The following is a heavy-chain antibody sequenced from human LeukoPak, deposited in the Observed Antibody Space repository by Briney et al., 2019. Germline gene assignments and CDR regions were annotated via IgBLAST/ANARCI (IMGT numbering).Heavy chain of an antibody. CDR2: IYTSGNT. Sequence: GGSLRLSCAASGFSVSEKYMSWVRQAPGKGLDWVSVIYTSGNTYYADSVKGRFTISRDNSKNTVYLQMNSLRAEDTAVYYCARIPDGYNLGTYFDPWGQGILVTVSS. CDR3: ARIPDGYNLGTYFDP. CDR1: GFSVSEKY. V-gene: IGHV3-53*01. D-gene: IGHD5-24*01. J-gene: IGHJ5*02.